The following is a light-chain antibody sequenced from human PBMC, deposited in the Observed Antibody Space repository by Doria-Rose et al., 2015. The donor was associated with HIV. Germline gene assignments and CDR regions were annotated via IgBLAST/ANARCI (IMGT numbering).Light chain of an antibody. CDR1: QGISSY. CDR3: QQLNNYPPGA. Sequence: TQSPSFLSASVGDRVTITCRASQGISSYLAWYQQKPGKAPNLLIYAASTLQSGVPSRFSGSGSGTDFTLTSSSLHPEDFATYYCQQLNNYPPGAFGQGTKVEIK. V-gene: IGKV1-9*01. J-gene: IGKJ1*01. CDR2: AAS.